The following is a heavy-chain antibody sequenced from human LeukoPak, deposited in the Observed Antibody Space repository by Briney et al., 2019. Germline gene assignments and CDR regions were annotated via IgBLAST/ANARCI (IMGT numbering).Heavy chain of an antibody. CDR2: IIPIFGTA. J-gene: IGHJ4*02. V-gene: IGHV1-69*13. Sequence: GASVKVSCKASGGTFSSYAISWVRQAPGQGLEWMGGIIPIFGTANYAQKLQGRVTITADESTSTAYMELSSLRSEDTAVYYCARESNHFRGVRLDYWGQGTLVTVSS. CDR3: ARESNHFRGVRLDY. D-gene: IGHD3-10*01. CDR1: GGTFSSYA.